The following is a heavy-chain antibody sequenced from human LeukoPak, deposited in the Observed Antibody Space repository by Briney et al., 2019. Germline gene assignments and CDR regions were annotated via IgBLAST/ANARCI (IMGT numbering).Heavy chain of an antibody. Sequence: GGSLRLSCAASGFSFNTYSMTWVRQAPGKGLEWVSIISRTSESTFYADSVKGRFTTSRDNAKNSLYLQMNSLRAEDTAVYFCARDDHTGVEMTLVRGIAYDYWGQGTLVTVSS. CDR1: GFSFNTYS. D-gene: IGHD3-10*01. J-gene: IGHJ4*02. CDR3: ARDDHTGVEMTLVRGIAYDY. V-gene: IGHV3-21*01. CDR2: ISRTSEST.